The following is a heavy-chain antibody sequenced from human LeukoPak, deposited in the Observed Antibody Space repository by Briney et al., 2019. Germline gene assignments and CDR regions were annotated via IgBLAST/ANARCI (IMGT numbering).Heavy chain of an antibody. Sequence: SETLSLTCTVSGGSISSSSYYWGWIRQPPGKGLEWIGSIYYSGSTYYNPSLKSRVTISVDTSKNQFSLTLSSVTAADTAVYYCAGTYCGGDGYRARGYFDLWGRGTLVTVSS. V-gene: IGHV4-39*01. D-gene: IGHD2-21*02. CDR2: IYYSGST. CDR3: AGTYCGGDGYRARGYFDL. CDR1: GGSISSSSYY. J-gene: IGHJ2*01.